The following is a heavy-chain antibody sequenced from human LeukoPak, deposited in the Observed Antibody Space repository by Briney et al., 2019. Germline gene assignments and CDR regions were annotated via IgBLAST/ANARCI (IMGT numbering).Heavy chain of an antibody. J-gene: IGHJ3*02. CDR3: ARDLTIVVVYDAFDI. CDR2: IKQDGSEK. V-gene: IGHV3-7*01. Sequence: GGSLRLSCAASGFTFSSYWMSWVRQAPGKGLEWVANIKQDGSEKYYVDSVKGRFTISRDNAKNSLYLQMNSLRAEDTAVYYCARDLTIVVVYDAFDIWGQGTMVTASS. D-gene: IGHD3-22*01. CDR1: GFTFSSYW.